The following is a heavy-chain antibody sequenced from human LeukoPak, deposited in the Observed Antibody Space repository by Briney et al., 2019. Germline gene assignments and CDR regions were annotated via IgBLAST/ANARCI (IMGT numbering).Heavy chain of an antibody. V-gene: IGHV7-4-1*02. Sequence: ASVKVSCKASGYTFSSYAMNWVRPAPGQGLEWMGWINTNTGNPTYAQGFTGRFVFSLDTSGSTAFLQSNSLKAEDTAVYYCAREVLYGFDIWGQGTMVTVSP. J-gene: IGHJ3*02. CDR1: GYTFSSYA. D-gene: IGHD2-2*02. CDR3: AREVLYGFDI. CDR2: INTNTGNP.